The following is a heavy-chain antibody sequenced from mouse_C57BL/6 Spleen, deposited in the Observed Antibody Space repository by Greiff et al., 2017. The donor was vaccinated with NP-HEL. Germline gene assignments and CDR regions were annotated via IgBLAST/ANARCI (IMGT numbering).Heavy chain of an antibody. D-gene: IGHD2-12*01. V-gene: IGHV1-69*01. CDR3: ARSRGRPPRVPFYY. CDR1: GYTFTSYW. CDR2: IDPSDSYT. Sequence: QVQLQQPGAELVMPGASVKLSCKASGYTFTSYWMHWVKQRPGQGLEWIGEIDPSDSYTNYNQKFKGKSTLTVDKSSSTAYMQLSSLTSEDSAVYYCARSRGRPPRVPFYYWGQGTTLTVSS. J-gene: IGHJ2*01.